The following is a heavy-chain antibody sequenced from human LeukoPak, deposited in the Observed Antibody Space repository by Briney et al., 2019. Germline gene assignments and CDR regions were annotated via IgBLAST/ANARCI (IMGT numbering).Heavy chain of an antibody. J-gene: IGHJ2*01. V-gene: IGHV3-23*01. CDR2: ISGSGGST. Sequence: GGYLRLSCAASEFTFNTYAMSWVRQAPGKGLECVSVISGSGGSTYYADSVKGRFTISRDNSKNTLYLQMNSLRAEDTAVYYCAKDRSRDGGNTDGYFDLWGRGTLVTVSS. CDR3: AKDRSRDGGNTDGYFDL. CDR1: EFTFNTYA. D-gene: IGHD4-23*01.